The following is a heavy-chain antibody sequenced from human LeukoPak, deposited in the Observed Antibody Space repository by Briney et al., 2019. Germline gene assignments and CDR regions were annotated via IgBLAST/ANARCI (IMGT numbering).Heavy chain of an antibody. Sequence: PPGGSLRLSCAASGFTFSSYAMHWVRQAPGKGLEWVAAISSDGSNKYYADSVKGRFTISRDNSKNTLYLQMNSLRAEDTSVYYCARDIFTVAGAVDYWGQGTLVTVSS. CDR2: ISSDGSNK. J-gene: IGHJ4*02. V-gene: IGHV3-30*04. CDR1: GFTFSSYA. CDR3: ARDIFTVAGAVDY. D-gene: IGHD6-19*01.